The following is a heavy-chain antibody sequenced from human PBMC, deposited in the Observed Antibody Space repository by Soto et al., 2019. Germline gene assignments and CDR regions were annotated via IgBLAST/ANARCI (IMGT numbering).Heavy chain of an antibody. V-gene: IGHV3-23*01. J-gene: IGHJ4*02. CDR1: GLTFGSRA. D-gene: IGHD3-10*01. CDR3: AKNTLTRALWFGEHN. CDR2: ITDTGGDA. Sequence: EVQLLESGGDLIQPGGSLRLSCVASGLTFGSRAMSWVRQSPGEGLEWVSTITDTGGDAKYADSVRGRFAISRDNSKNTLYLQMNSLRAEDTAVYYCAKNTLTRALWFGEHNWGQGTLVTVSS.